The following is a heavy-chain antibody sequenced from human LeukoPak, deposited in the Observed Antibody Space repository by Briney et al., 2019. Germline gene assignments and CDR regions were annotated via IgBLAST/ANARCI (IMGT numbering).Heavy chain of an antibody. Sequence: RAGGSLRLSCAASGFTFSSYAMSWVRQAPGKGLEWVSAISGSGGSTYYADSVKGRFTISRDNSKNTLYLQMNSLRAEDTAVYYCAKAGWYYDFWSGYISSPQHYYFDYWGQGTLVTVSS. J-gene: IGHJ4*02. D-gene: IGHD3-3*01. CDR2: ISGSGGST. CDR3: AKAGWYYDFWSGYISSPQHYYFDY. CDR1: GFTFSSYA. V-gene: IGHV3-23*01.